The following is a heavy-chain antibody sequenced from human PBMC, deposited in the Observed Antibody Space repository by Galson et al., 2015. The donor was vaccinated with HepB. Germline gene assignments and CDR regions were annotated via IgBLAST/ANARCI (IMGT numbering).Heavy chain of an antibody. CDR1: GGTFSSYS. CDR2: LIPIFGIA. D-gene: IGHD1-1*01. CDR3: ARDRQFLDHYYGMDV. Sequence: SVKVSCKASGGTFSSYSISWVRQAPGQGLEWMARLIPIFGIADYAQKFQGRVTITADKSTSTAYMELSSLKSEDTAVYYCARDRQFLDHYYGMDVWGQGTTVTVSS. J-gene: IGHJ6*02. V-gene: IGHV1-69*04.